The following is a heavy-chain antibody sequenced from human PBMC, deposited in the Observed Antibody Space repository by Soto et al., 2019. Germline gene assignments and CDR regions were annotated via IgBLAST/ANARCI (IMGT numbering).Heavy chain of an antibody. J-gene: IGHJ6*02. Sequence: PVESLKISCKGSGYSFTSYWISWVCQMPGKGLEWMGRIDPSDSYTNYSPSFQGHVTISADKSISTAYLQWSSLKASDTAMYYCASTLYSSPNGGMDVWGQGTTVTVSS. CDR1: GYSFTSYW. CDR2: IDPSDSYT. V-gene: IGHV5-10-1*01. D-gene: IGHD6-13*01. CDR3: ASTLYSSPNGGMDV.